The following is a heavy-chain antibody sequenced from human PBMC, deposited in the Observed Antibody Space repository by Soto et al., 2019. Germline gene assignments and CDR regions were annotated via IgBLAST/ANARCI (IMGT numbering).Heavy chain of an antibody. CDR1: GYTFTTYG. CDR2: ISGNNDNT. Sequence: ASVKVSCKASGYTFTTYGITWVRQAPGQGLEWMGWISGNNDNTYYAQKLQGRVTMTTDTSTSTAYMELTSLKSDDTAVYYCAREFCDHALCYRPDYWGQGTLVTVSS. J-gene: IGHJ4*02. CDR3: AREFCDHALCYRPDY. V-gene: IGHV1-18*01. D-gene: IGHD2-21*01.